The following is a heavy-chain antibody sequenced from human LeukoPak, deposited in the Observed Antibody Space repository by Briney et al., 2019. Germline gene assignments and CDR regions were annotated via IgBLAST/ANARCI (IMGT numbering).Heavy chain of an antibody. J-gene: IGHJ4*02. CDR2: ISGSGGST. V-gene: IGHV3-23*01. CDR3: AGSYGDYSRFDY. D-gene: IGHD4-17*01. CDR1: GFTFSSYG. Sequence: SGGSLRLSCAASGFTFSSYGMSWVRQAPGKGLEWVSAISGSGGSTYYADSVKGRFTIFRDNSKNTLYLQMNSLRAEDTAVYYCAGSYGDYSRFDYWGQGTLVTVSS.